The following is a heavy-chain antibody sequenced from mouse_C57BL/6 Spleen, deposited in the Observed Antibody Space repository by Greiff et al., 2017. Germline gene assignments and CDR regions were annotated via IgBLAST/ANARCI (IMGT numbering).Heavy chain of an antibody. CDR3: TREHGSSFAMDY. V-gene: IGHV5-9-1*02. CDR2: ISSGGDYI. J-gene: IGHJ4*01. Sequence: EVQLVESGEGLVKPGGSLKLSCAASGFTFSSYALSWVRQTPEKRLEWVAYISSGGDYIYYADTVKGRFTISRDNARNTLYLQMSSLKSEDTAMYYCTREHGSSFAMDYWGQGTSVTVSS. D-gene: IGHD1-1*01. CDR1: GFTFSSYA.